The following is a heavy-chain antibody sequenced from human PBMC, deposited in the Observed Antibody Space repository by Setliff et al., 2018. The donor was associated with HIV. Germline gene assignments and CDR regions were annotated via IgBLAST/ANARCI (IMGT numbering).Heavy chain of an antibody. D-gene: IGHD3-10*01. V-gene: IGHV3-48*03. CDR2: ISSSGNTV. Sequence: GGSLRLSCTASGFTFSDYEMNWIRQAPGKGLEWVSYISSSGNTVYYADSVKGRFTTSRDNAKKSLYLLMDSLRVEDTAVYYCARDLPSVPELFDYWGQGTLVTVSS. J-gene: IGHJ4*02. CDR3: ARDLPSVPELFDY. CDR1: GFTFSDYE.